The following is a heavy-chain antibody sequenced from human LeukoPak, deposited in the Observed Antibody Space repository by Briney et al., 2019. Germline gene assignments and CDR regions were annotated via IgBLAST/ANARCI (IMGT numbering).Heavy chain of an antibody. D-gene: IGHD1-26*01. V-gene: IGHV1-69*13. CDR1: GGTFSSYA. J-gene: IGHJ4*02. Sequence: ASVKVSCKASGGTFSSYAISWVRQAPGQGLEWMGGIIPIFGTANYAQKFQGRVTITADESTSTAYMELSSLRFEDTAVYYCAREGRRELVYFDYWGQGTLVTVSS. CDR3: AREGRRELVYFDY. CDR2: IIPIFGTA.